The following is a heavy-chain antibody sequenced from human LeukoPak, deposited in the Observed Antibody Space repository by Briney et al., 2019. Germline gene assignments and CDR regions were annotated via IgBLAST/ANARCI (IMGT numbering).Heavy chain of an antibody. CDR3: ARGVLXYXXSXXRFDY. CDR2: IIPILGIA. CDR1: GGTFSSYA. J-gene: IGHJ4*02. V-gene: IGHV1-69*04. D-gene: IGHD3-22*01. Sequence: ASVKVSCKASGGTFSSYAISWVRQAPGQGLEWMGRIIPILGIANYAQKFQGRVTITADKSTSTAYMELSSLRSEDAAVYYCARGVLXYXXSXXRFDYWGQGTXVTVSS.